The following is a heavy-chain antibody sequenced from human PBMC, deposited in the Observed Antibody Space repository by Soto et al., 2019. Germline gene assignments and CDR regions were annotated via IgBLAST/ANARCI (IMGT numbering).Heavy chain of an antibody. CDR1: GYTFTGYY. V-gene: IGHV1-2*04. D-gene: IGHD3-10*01. Sequence: ASVKVSCKASGYTFTGYYMHWVRQAPGQGLEWMGWINPNSGGTNYAQKFQGWVTMTRDTSISTAYMELSRLRSDDTAVYYCARESGGISRDYYYGMDVWGQGTTVTVSS. J-gene: IGHJ6*02. CDR3: ARESGGISRDYYYGMDV. CDR2: INPNSGGT.